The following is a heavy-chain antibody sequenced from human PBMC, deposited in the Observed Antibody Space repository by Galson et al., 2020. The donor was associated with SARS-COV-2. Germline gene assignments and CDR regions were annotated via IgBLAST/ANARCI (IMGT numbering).Heavy chain of an antibody. J-gene: IGHJ4*02. D-gene: IGHD6-13*01. V-gene: IGHV4-34*01. Sequence: LETLSLTCAVSGASLSGYYWNWIRQPPEKGLEWIGEINQSGNTNYNPSLRSRVTISVDTSKNQFSLKLTPVTAADTAFYYCARVASAAGISGGFDYWGQGALVTVSS. CDR1: GASLSGYY. CDR2: INQSGNT. CDR3: ARVASAAGISGGFDY.